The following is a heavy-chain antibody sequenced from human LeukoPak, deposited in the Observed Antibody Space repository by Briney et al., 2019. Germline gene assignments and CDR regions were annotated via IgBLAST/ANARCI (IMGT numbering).Heavy chain of an antibody. Sequence: GGSLRLSCAASGFTFSSYSMNWVRQAPGKGLEWVSSISSSSSYIYYADSVKGRFTISRDNAKNSLYLQMNSLRAEDTAVYYCARGGEYCSSTSCYTNYYGMDVWGQGTTVTVSS. V-gene: IGHV3-21*01. CDR1: GFTFSSYS. D-gene: IGHD2-2*02. CDR3: ARGGEYCSSTSCYTNYYGMDV. J-gene: IGHJ6*02. CDR2: ISSSSSYI.